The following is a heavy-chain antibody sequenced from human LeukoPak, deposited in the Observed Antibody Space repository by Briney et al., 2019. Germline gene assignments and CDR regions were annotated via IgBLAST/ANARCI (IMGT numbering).Heavy chain of an antibody. J-gene: IGHJ5*02. CDR1: VFTLRTLL. CDR2: INSDGTST. CDR3: ARTLGVPSAFYP. V-gene: IGHV3-74*01. D-gene: IGHD2-2*01. Sequence: GGSLRLSCAASVFTLRTLLMNCVRQAPGKGLLWVSRINSDGTSTTYADSVKGRFTISRDNAKNTVYLQMNSLRAEDTAVYYCARTLGVPSAFYPWGPGTLVTVSS.